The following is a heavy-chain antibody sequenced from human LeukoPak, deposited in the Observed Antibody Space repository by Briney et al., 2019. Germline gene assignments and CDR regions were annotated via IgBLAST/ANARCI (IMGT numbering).Heavy chain of an antibody. V-gene: IGHV1-69*05. J-gene: IGHJ4*02. CDR3: ARVGDYDFWSGYGEFDY. CDR2: IIPIFGTA. D-gene: IGHD3-3*01. Sequence: SVKISCKASGGTFSSYAISWVRQAPGQGLEWMGRIIPIFGTANYAQKFQGRVTITTDESTSTAYMELSSLRSEDTAVYYCARVGDYDFWSGYGEFDYWGQGTLVTVSS. CDR1: GGTFSSYA.